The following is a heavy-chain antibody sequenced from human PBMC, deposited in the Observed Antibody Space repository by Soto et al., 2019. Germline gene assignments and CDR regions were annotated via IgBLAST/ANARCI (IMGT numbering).Heavy chain of an antibody. D-gene: IGHD2-15*01. CDR2: ISYDGSNK. J-gene: IGHJ6*02. V-gene: IGHV3-30-3*01. CDR3: ARMGLLHGMDV. Sequence: PGGSLRLSCAASGFTFSSYVMHWVRQAPGKGLEWVAVISYDGSNKYYADSVKGRFTISRDNSKNTLYLQMNSLRAEDTAVYYCARMGLLHGMDVWGQGTTVTVSS. CDR1: GFTFSSYV.